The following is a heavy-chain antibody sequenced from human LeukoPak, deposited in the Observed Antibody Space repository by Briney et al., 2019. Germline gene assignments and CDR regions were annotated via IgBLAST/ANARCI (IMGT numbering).Heavy chain of an antibody. Sequence: ASVKVSCKASGYTFTGYYMHWVRQAPGQGLEWMGWINPNSGGTNYAQKFQGRVTMTRDTSISTAYMELSRLRSDDTAVYYCARSVVVVVAATPDYYYGMDVWGQGTTVTVS. CDR1: GYTFTGYY. CDR2: INPNSGGT. V-gene: IGHV1-2*02. J-gene: IGHJ6*02. CDR3: ARSVVVVVAATPDYYYGMDV. D-gene: IGHD2-15*01.